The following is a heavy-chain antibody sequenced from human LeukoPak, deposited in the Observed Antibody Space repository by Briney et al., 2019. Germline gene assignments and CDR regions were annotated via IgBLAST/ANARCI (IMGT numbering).Heavy chain of an antibody. CDR1: GDSISSSGYF. D-gene: IGHD3-3*01. J-gene: IGHJ3*02. V-gene: IGHV4-39*02. CDR2: ILYSGSI. CDR3: ARGGTEYYDFWSGPYCGHAFDI. Sequence: SETLSLTCSVSGDSISSSGYFWGWLRQPPGKGPEWIGSILYSGSIYYNPSLKSRVTISGDTSKNHFSLKLSSVTAADTAVYYCARGGTEYYDFWSGPYCGHAFDIWGQGTMVTVSS.